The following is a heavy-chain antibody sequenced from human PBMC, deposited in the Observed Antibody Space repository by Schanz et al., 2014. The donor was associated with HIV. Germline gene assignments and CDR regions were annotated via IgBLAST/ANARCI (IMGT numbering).Heavy chain of an antibody. V-gene: IGHV1-2*02. CDR1: GYTFTGYF. CDR3: ARDDPFDP. J-gene: IGHJ5*02. Sequence: QVYLAQSGAEVKKPGASVKVSCKASGYTFTGYFVHWVRQAPGQGLQWMGWINPKSGDTNYAQKFQARVTMTRDKSISTAYMELTRLRSDDTAVYYCARDDPFDPWGQGTLVTVSS. CDR2: INPKSGDT.